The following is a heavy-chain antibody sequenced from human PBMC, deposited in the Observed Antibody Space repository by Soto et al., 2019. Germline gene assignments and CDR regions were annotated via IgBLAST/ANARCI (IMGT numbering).Heavy chain of an antibody. CDR3: ARGAADYGDAFDI. V-gene: IGHV4-31*03. CDR2: IYWSGNT. CDR1: GDSTSRGGYY. J-gene: IGHJ3*02. D-gene: IGHD4-17*01. Sequence: SETLSLTCRVSGDSTSRGGYYWSWIRQHPGKGLEWIGYIYWSGNTYFNPSLKSRVSISLGTSSNQFSLNLTSVTAADTAAYYCARGAADYGDAFDIWGQGTTVTVSS.